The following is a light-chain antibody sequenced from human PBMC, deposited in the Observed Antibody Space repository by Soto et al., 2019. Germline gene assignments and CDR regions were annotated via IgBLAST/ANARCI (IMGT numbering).Light chain of an antibody. Sequence: QSALTQPRSVSGSPGQSVTISCTGTSNDVGGYNFVSWYQQHPGKVPKLFIYDVSRRPSGVPDRFSGSKSGNTASLTISGLQAEVEADYYCSSYAGSYTSLFGGGTKLTVL. CDR3: SSYAGSYTSL. CDR2: DVS. CDR1: SNDVGGYNF. J-gene: IGLJ2*01. V-gene: IGLV2-11*01.